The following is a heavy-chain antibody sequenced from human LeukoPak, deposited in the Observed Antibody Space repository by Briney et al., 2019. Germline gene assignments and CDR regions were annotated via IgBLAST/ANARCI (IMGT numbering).Heavy chain of an antibody. Sequence: KPSETLSLTCTVSGGFISSYYCSWVRQPAGKGLEWIGRIYTSGSTNYNYSLKSRVSMSVATSKNQFSLKLSSVTAADAAVFYCARENRDSYREFDYWGQGTLVTVSS. CDR1: GGFISSYY. CDR2: IYTSGST. V-gene: IGHV4-4*07. D-gene: IGHD5-24*01. CDR3: ARENRDSYREFDY. J-gene: IGHJ4*02.